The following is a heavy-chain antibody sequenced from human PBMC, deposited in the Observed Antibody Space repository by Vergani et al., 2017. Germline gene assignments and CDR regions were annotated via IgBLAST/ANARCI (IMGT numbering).Heavy chain of an antibody. V-gene: IGHV3-23*01. CDR1: GFTFSNSA. CDR3: ARVGSGYDRYYYYYYMDV. Sequence: EVHLLESGGGQVEAGGSLRLSCVASGFTFSNSAMSWVRQTSGKGLEWVSAISGHGDRTYYADSVKGRFTISRDNSKNTLYLQMNSLRAEDTAVYYCARVGSGYDRYYYYYYMDVWGKXP. D-gene: IGHD5-12*01. CDR2: ISGHGDRT. J-gene: IGHJ6*03.